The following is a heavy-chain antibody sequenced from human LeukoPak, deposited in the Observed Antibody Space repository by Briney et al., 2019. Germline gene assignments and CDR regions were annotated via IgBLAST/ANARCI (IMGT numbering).Heavy chain of an antibody. J-gene: IGHJ4*02. CDR1: GFTFSSYA. V-gene: IGHV3-21*01. D-gene: IGHD3-22*01. CDR2: ITGSSTYI. CDR3: ARDFYYYDSSGYPPGTPGDY. Sequence: PGGSLRLSCAASGFTFSSYAMSWVRQAPGKGLEWVSSITGSSTYIYYADSVKGRFTISRDNAKNSLYLQMNSLRAEDTAVYYCARDFYYYDSSGYPPGTPGDYWGQGTLVTVSS.